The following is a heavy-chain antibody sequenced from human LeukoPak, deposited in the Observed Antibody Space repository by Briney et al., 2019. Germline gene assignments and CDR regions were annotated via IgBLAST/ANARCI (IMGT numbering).Heavy chain of an antibody. CDR1: GGSISSYY. V-gene: IGHV4-59*08. D-gene: IGHD3-3*01. Sequence: SETLSLTCTVSGGSISSYYWSWIRQPPGKGLEWIGYIYYSGSTNYNPSLKSRVTISVGTSKNQFSLKLSSVTAADTAVYYCARGDVDDFWSGYLYDAFDIWGQGTMVTVSS. J-gene: IGHJ3*02. CDR3: ARGDVDDFWSGYLYDAFDI. CDR2: IYYSGST.